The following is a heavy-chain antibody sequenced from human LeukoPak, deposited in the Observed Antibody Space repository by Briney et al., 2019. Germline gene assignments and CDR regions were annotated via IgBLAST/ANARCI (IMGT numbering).Heavy chain of an antibody. CDR3: ARGGIAAAGTDYYYYYMDV. V-gene: IGHV1-69*05. J-gene: IGHJ6*03. Sequence: GASVKVSCKASGGTFSSYAISWVRQAPGQGLEWMGRIIPIFGTANYAQKFQGRVTITTDESTSTAYMELSSLRSEDTAVYHCARGGIAAAGTDYYYYYMDVWGKGTTVTVSS. CDR2: IIPIFGTA. D-gene: IGHD6-13*01. CDR1: GGTFSSYA.